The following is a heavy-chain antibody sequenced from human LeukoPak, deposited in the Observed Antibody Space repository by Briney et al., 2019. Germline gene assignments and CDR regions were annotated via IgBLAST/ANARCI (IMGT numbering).Heavy chain of an antibody. CDR1: GFTFSSYS. Sequence: GGSLRLSCAASGFTFSSYSMNWVRQAPEKGLEWVSYISSSSNTIYYADSVKGRFTISRDNAKNSLYLQMNSLRAEDTAVYYCAELGITMIGGVWGKGTTVTISS. CDR3: AELGITMIGGV. J-gene: IGHJ6*04. D-gene: IGHD3-10*02. CDR2: ISSSSNTI. V-gene: IGHV3-48*01.